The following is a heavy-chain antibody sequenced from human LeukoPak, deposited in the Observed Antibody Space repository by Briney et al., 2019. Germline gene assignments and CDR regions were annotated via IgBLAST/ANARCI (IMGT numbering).Heavy chain of an antibody. Sequence: PSETLSLTCTVSGGSISSYYWSWIRQPPGKGLEWIGYTYYSGSTNYNPSLKSRVTISVDTSKNQLSLKLSSVTAADTAVYYCARHWETSSWYVDYWGQGTLVTVSS. CDR3: ARHWETSSWYVDY. CDR2: TYYSGST. CDR1: GGSISSYY. D-gene: IGHD6-13*01. V-gene: IGHV4-59*08. J-gene: IGHJ4*02.